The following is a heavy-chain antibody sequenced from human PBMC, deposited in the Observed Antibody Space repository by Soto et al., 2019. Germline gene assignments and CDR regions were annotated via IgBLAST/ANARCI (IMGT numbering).Heavy chain of an antibody. J-gene: IGHJ4*02. CDR3: AKVLWFGELLAPAFFDY. Sequence: EVQLLESGGGLVQPGGSLRLSCAASGFTFSSYAMSWVRQAPGKGLEWVSAISGSGGSTYYADSVKGRFTISRDNPKNTLYLQLNSLRAEDTAVYYCAKVLWFGELLAPAFFDYWGQGTLVTVSS. D-gene: IGHD3-10*01. CDR1: GFTFSSYA. V-gene: IGHV3-23*01. CDR2: ISGSGGST.